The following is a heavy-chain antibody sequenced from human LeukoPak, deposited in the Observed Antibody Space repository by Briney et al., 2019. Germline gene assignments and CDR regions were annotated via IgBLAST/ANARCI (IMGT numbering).Heavy chain of an antibody. CDR1: GFTFSSYS. J-gene: IGHJ6*03. CDR3: ARDLGITMVYYMDV. CDR2: ISSGSTTI. V-gene: IGHV3-48*01. Sequence: GGSLRLSCAASGFTFSSYSMNWVRQAPGKGLEWVSYISSGSTTIYFADSVKGRFTISRDNAKNSLYLQMNSLRAEDTAVYYCARDLGITMVYYMDVWGKGTTVTVAS. D-gene: IGHD3-10*01.